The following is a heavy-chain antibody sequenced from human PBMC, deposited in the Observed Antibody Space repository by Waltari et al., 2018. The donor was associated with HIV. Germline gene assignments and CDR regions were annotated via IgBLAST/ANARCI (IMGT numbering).Heavy chain of an antibody. CDR1: GGSISSGSYY. CDR2: IYTSGTT. J-gene: IGHJ6*02. Sequence: QVQLQESGPGLVKPSQTLSLTCTVSGGSISSGSYYWSWIRQPAGKGLEWIGRIYTSGTTNYHPSLKSRVTIPVDTSKNQFSLKLSSVTAADTAVYYCARDSLLGYYYGMDVWGQGTTVTVSS. CDR3: ARDSLLGYYYGMDV. V-gene: IGHV4-61*02.